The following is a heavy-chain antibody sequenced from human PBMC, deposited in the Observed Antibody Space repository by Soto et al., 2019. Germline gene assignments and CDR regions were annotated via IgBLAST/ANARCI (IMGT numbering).Heavy chain of an antibody. J-gene: IGHJ6*02. V-gene: IGHV1-18*01. CDR3: ARNPSTSWPPLYGIDV. Sequence: QGHLVQSGAEVKKPGASVKVSCKASDYTFDSYGINWVRQAPGQGLEWMGWISPYNGNPKYAQKFQGRVTMTTDTSTTTAYMELRSLRSDDTAVYYCARNPSTSWPPLYGIDVWGQGTTVTVSS. CDR2: ISPYNGNP. CDR1: DYTFDSYG.